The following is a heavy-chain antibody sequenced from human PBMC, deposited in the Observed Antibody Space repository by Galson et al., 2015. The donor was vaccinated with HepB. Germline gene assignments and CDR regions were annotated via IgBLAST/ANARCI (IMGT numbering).Heavy chain of an antibody. CDR3: ARERNAYGLDY. V-gene: IGHV3-30*10. D-gene: IGHD3-10*01. CDR2: ISYDGRTL. CDR1: GFTFSSYA. J-gene: IGHJ4*02. Sequence: SLRLSCAASGFTFSSYAMHWVRQAPGKGLEWLAFISYDGRTLYVTDSVKGRFSISRDNLKNTLFLQMNSLTTEDTALYYCARERNAYGLDYWGQGTLVTVSS.